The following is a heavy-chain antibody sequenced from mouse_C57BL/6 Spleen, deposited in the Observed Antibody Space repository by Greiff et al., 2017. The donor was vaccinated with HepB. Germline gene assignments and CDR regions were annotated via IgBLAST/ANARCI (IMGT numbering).Heavy chain of an antibody. Sequence: EVHLVESGGGLVKPGGSLKLSCAASGFTFSSYAMSWVRQTPEKRLEWVATISDGGSYTYYPENVKGRFTISRDNAKNNLYLQMSHLKSEDTAMYYCARGEDGSSYYFDYWGQGTTLTVSS. D-gene: IGHD1-1*01. CDR3: ARGEDGSSYYFDY. CDR2: ISDGGSYT. J-gene: IGHJ2*01. CDR1: GFTFSSYA. V-gene: IGHV5-4*01.